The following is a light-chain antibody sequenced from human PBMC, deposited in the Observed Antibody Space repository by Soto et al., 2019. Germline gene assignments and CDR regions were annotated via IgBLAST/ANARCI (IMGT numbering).Light chain of an antibody. CDR2: GHS. J-gene: IGKJ1*01. CDR3: QQYGTSPPT. CDR1: QSVGSSY. Sequence: EIVLTQSPGTLSLSPGERANLSCRTSQSVGSSYLAWYQQKPGQAPRLVIYGHSSRATGIPDRFSGSGSGTDFTLTRNRLETEDFAVYYCQQYGTSPPTFGQGTKVEIK. V-gene: IGKV3-20*01.